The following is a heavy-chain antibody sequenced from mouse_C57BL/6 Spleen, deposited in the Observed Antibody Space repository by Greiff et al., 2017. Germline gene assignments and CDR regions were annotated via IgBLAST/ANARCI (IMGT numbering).Heavy chain of an antibody. CDR1: GYTFTSYW. V-gene: IGHV1-64*01. D-gene: IGHD2-5*01. Sequence: VQLQQPGAELVKPGASVKLSCKASGYTFTSYWMHWVKQRPGQGLEWIGMIHPNSGSTNYNEKFKSKATLTVDKSSSTAYMQLSSLTSEDSAVXYCARSVYSNLAWFAYWGQGTLVTVSA. CDR3: ARSVYSNLAWFAY. J-gene: IGHJ3*01. CDR2: IHPNSGST.